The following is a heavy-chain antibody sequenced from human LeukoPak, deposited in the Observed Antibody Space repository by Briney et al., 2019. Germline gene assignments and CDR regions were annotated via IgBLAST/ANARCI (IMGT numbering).Heavy chain of an antibody. V-gene: IGHV3-30*04. CDR3: AKSGSYSWEFDY. Sequence: GGSLRLSCAASGFTFSSYAMHWVRQAPGKGLEWVAIISYDGSNKYYADSVKGRFTISRDNSKNTLYLQMKSLRAEDTAVYYCAKSGSYSWEFDYWGQGTLVTVSS. D-gene: IGHD1-26*01. J-gene: IGHJ4*02. CDR1: GFTFSSYA. CDR2: ISYDGSNK.